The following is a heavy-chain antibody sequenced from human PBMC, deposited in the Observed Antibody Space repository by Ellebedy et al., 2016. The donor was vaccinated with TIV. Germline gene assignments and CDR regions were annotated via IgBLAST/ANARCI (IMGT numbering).Heavy chain of an antibody. D-gene: IGHD3-10*01. J-gene: IGHJ6*02. CDR3: ARRDRVGGVDYAGMDV. Sequence: GGSLRLSCAASEFTFSNYAMHWVRQAPGQGLEWVAIISYDGSYINYANSVKGRFTISRDNSKDTLYLQMNSLKTEDTAVYFCARRDRVGGVDYAGMDVWGQGTTVAVS. CDR2: ISYDGSYI. CDR1: EFTFSNYA. V-gene: IGHV3-30-3*01.